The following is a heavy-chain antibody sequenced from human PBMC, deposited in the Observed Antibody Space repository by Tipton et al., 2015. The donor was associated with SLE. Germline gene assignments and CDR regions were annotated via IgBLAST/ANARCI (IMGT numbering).Heavy chain of an antibody. CDR1: GGSTNSYY. J-gene: IGHJ3*02. CDR2: IYTSGST. D-gene: IGHD6-13*01. V-gene: IGHV4-4*07. CDR3: ARDTRLAAAGPGDAFDI. Sequence: TLSLTCTVSGGSTNSYYWSWIRQPPGKGLEWIGRIYTSGSTNYNPSLKSRVTMSVDTSKNQFSLKLSPVTAADTAVYYCARDTRLAAAGPGDAFDIWGQGTMVTVSS.